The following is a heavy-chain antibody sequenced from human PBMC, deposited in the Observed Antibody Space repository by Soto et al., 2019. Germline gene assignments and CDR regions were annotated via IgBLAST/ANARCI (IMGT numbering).Heavy chain of an antibody. D-gene: IGHD6-13*01. J-gene: IGHJ4*02. V-gene: IGHV3-9*01. Sequence: PGGSLRLSCAASGFTFDDYAMHWVRQAPGKGLEWVSGISWNSGSIGYADSVKGRFTVSRDNAKNSLYLQMNGLRAEDTALYFCAKLAYIITWFHPFDYWGLGALVTVSS. CDR3: AKLAYIITWFHPFDY. CDR2: ISWNSGSI. CDR1: GFTFDDYA.